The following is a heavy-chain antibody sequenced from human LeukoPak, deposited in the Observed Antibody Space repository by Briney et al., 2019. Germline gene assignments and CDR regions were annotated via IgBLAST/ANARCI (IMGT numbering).Heavy chain of an antibody. CDR2: IYYSGST. J-gene: IGHJ5*02. CDR1: GGFISNYY. Sequence: SETLSLTCTVSGGFISNYYWSWIRQPPGKGLEWIGYIYYSGSTNYNPSLKSRVTISVDTSKNQFSLKLSSVTAADTAVYYCAREPTVTHNWFDPWGQGALVTVSS. D-gene: IGHD4-11*01. CDR3: AREPTVTHNWFDP. V-gene: IGHV4-59*01.